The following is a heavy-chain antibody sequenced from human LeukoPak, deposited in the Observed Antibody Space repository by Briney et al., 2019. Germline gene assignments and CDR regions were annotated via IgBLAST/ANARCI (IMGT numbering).Heavy chain of an antibody. CDR3: ARGFSGFLRTVDP. J-gene: IGHJ5*02. Sequence: GGSLRLSCAASGFTFSSYAMHWVRQAPGKGLEWVAVISYDGSNKYYADSVKGRFTISRDNSKNTLYLQMNSLRAEDTAVYYCARGFSGFLRTVDPWGQGTLVTVSS. D-gene: IGHD3-9*01. CDR1: GFTFSSYA. CDR2: ISYDGSNK. V-gene: IGHV3-30-3*01.